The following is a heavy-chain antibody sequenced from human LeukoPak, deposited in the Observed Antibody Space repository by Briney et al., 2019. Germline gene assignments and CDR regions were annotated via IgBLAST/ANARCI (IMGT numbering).Heavy chain of an antibody. V-gene: IGHV1-46*01. CDR2: INPSGCST. CDR3: ARDIYDSSGYPRGFYYYYMDV. D-gene: IGHD3-22*01. J-gene: IGHJ6*03. Sequence: ASVKVSCKASGYTFTSYYMHWVRQAPGQGLEWMGIINPSGCSTSYAQKFQGRVTMTRDMSTSTVYMELSSLRSEDTAVYYCARDIYDSSGYPRGFYYYYMDVWGKGTTVTVSS. CDR1: GYTFTSYY.